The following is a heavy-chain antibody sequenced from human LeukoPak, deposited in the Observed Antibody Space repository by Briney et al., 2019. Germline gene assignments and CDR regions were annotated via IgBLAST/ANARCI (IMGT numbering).Heavy chain of an antibody. D-gene: IGHD3-9*01. J-gene: IGHJ4*02. CDR1: RVTLGRYW. Sequence: GRSLRLSCAASRVTLGRYWMSWVGQAEGKGMEWVGNIKQEGSEKFYVDSLKGRFTISRDNAMNSLYLQITSLRAEDTAVYYCARLNLQLRYFDWRHFDYCGQGTLVTVSS. V-gene: IGHV3-7*01. CDR3: ARLNLQLRYFDWRHFDY. CDR2: IKQEGSEK.